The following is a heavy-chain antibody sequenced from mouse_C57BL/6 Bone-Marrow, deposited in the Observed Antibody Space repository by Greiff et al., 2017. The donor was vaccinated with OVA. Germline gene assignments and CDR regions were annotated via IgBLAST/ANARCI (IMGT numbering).Heavy chain of an antibody. D-gene: IGHD1-1*01. CDR1: GFSFNTYA. Sequence: EVHLVESGGGLVQPKGSLKLSCAASGFSFNTYAMNWVRQAPGKGLEWVARIRSKSNNYATYYADSVKDRFTISRDDSESMLYLQMNNLKTEDTAMYYCVRGGHYYGSSYFDYWGQGTTLTVSS. CDR2: IRSKSNNYAT. CDR3: VRGGHYYGSSYFDY. V-gene: IGHV10-1*01. J-gene: IGHJ2*01.